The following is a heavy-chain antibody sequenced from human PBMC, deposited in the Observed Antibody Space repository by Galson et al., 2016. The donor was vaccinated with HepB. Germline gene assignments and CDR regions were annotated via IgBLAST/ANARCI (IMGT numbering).Heavy chain of an antibody. J-gene: IGHJ4*02. CDR3: TTGGDYYDILTGYFKSLWYFDY. Sequence: SLRLSCAASGFTFSNAWMSWVRQAPGKGLEWVGRIKSKSDGGTIDYIAPVKGRFIISRDDSENTLFLQMNNLKTEDTAVYYCTTGGDYYDILTGYFKSLWYFDYWGQGALATVSS. CDR1: GFTFSNAW. D-gene: IGHD3-9*01. CDR2: IKSKSDGGTI. V-gene: IGHV3-15*01.